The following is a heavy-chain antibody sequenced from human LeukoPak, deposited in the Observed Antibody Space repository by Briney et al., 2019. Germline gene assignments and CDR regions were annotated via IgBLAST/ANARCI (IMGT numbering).Heavy chain of an antibody. CDR3: ARGGDFWSGYKTHEYGLDV. CDR2: ISYDGSKK. J-gene: IGHJ6*02. Sequence: GRSLRLSCAASGSTFSSYGMHWVRQAPGKGLEWVAVISYDGSKKYHADSVKGRFTISRDNSNKMQYLEMDSLRADDTAVYYCARGGDFWSGYKTHEYGLDVWGQGTTVTVSS. V-gene: IGHV3-30*19. D-gene: IGHD3-3*01. CDR1: GSTFSSYG.